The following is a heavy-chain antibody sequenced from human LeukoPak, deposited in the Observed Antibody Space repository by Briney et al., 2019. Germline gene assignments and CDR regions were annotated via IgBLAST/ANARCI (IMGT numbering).Heavy chain of an antibody. CDR1: GDSMYYYVTHY. Sequence: SETLSLTCTVSGDSMYYYVTHYWSWIRQPAGKGLEWIGRVYSSGGANYNPSLKSRVTISVDTSKNQFSLKLSSVTAADTAVYYCARGGIAAHFDHWGQGTLVTGFS. CDR3: ARGGIAAHFDH. J-gene: IGHJ4*02. V-gene: IGHV4-61*10. CDR2: VYSSGGA. D-gene: IGHD6-6*01.